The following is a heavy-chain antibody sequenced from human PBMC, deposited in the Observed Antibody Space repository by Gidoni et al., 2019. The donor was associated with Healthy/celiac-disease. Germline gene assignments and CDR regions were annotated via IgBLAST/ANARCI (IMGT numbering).Heavy chain of an antibody. V-gene: IGHV3-23*01. J-gene: IGHJ4*02. D-gene: IGHD6-6*01. CDR3: ANRGGVGNRIAAFFDY. Sequence: EVQLLESGGGLVQPGGSLRLPCSASGFTFRGYAMSWVRQAPGKGVEWVSAISGSGGSTYYADSVKGRFTISRDNSKNTLYLQMNSLRAEDTAVYYCANRGGVGNRIAAFFDYWGQGTLVTVSS. CDR1: GFTFRGYA. CDR2: ISGSGGST.